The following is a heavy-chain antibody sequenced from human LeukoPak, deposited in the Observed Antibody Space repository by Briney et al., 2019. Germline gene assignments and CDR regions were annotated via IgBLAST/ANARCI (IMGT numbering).Heavy chain of an antibody. CDR1: GGSISSSSYY. J-gene: IGHJ4*02. D-gene: IGHD5-18*01. V-gene: IGHV4-39*01. Sequence: SETLSLTCTVSGGSISSSSYYWGWIRQPPGKGLEWIGSIYYSGSTYYNPSLKSRVTISVDTSKNQFPLKLSSVTAADTAVYYCATVDTAMVGRYFDYWGQGTLVTVSS. CDR3: ATVDTAMVGRYFDY. CDR2: IYYSGST.